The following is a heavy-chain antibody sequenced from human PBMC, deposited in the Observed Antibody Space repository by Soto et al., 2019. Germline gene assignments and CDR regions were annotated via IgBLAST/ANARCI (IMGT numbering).Heavy chain of an antibody. J-gene: IGHJ4*02. D-gene: IGHD3-3*01. Sequence: GGSLRLSCAASGFTFSSYGMHWVRQAPGKGLEWVAVIWYDGSNKYYADSVKGRFTISRDNSKNTLYLQMNSLRAEDTAAYYCARTAGVRFLEWVPDYWGQGTLVTVSS. V-gene: IGHV3-33*01. CDR3: ARTAGVRFLEWVPDY. CDR1: GFTFSSYG. CDR2: IWYDGSNK.